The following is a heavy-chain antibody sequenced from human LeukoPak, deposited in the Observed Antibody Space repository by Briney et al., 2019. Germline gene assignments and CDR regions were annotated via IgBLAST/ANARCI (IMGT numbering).Heavy chain of an antibody. D-gene: IGHD4-17*01. Sequence: SETLSLTCTVSGGSISSGDYYWSWIRQPPGKGLEWIGYIYYSGSTYYNPSLKSRVTISVDKSKNQFSLKLSSVTAADTAVYYCARVVYGDYAHYYYYGMDVWGQGTTVTVSS. CDR3: ARVVYGDYAHYYYYGMDV. J-gene: IGHJ6*02. CDR1: GGSISSGDYY. CDR2: IYYSGST. V-gene: IGHV4-30-4*01.